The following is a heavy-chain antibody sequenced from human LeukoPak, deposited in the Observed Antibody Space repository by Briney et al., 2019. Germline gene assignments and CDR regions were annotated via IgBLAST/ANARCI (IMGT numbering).Heavy chain of an antibody. J-gene: IGHJ6*02. Sequence: PGGSLRLPCAASGFRFSDFGIHWVRQAPGKGLEWVAFIRYDGSNKYYADTVEGRFTISRDNSKSTLSLQMNSLRVEDTAVYYCVRWANGLDIWGQGTTVTVSS. CDR2: IRYDGSNK. CDR3: VRWANGLDI. V-gene: IGHV3-30*02. CDR1: GFRFSDFG. D-gene: IGHD6-13*01.